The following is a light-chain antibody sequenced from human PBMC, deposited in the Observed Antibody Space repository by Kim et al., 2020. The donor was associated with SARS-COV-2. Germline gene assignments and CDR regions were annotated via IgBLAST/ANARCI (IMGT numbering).Light chain of an antibody. CDR1: HSVSSSY. CDR2: GAS. CDR3: QQYGSSPLT. J-gene: IGKJ4*01. Sequence: SPGDRASLSCRASHSVSSSYLAWYQQKPGQAPRLLIYGASSRATGIPDRFSGSGSRTDFTLTISRLEPEDVAVYYCQQYGSSPLTFGGGTKVDI. V-gene: IGKV3-20*01.